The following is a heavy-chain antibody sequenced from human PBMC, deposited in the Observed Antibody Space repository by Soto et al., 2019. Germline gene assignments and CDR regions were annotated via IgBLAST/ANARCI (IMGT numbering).Heavy chain of an antibody. V-gene: IGHV4-34*01. CDR1: GGSFSGYY. Sequence: SETLSLTCAVYGGSFSGYYWSWIRQAPGKGLEWIGEINHSGSTNYDPSLKSRVTISVDTSKNQFSLKLSSVAAADTAVYYCAGGIVVVVAATRNWFGPWGQGTLVTVSS. CDR2: INHSGST. CDR3: AGGIVVVVAATRNWFGP. D-gene: IGHD2-15*01. J-gene: IGHJ5*02.